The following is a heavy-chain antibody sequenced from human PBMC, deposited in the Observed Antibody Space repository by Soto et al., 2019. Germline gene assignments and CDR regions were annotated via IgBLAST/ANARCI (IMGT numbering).Heavy chain of an antibody. CDR3: ARVGGGYNWTFDPSQEV. Sequence: SVKVSCKASGGTFSSYAISWVRQAPGQGLEWMGGIIPIFGTANYAQKFQGRVTITADKSTSTAYMELSSLRSEDTAVYYCARVGGGYNWTFDPSQEVWGQGTTVTVSS. CDR1: GGTFSSYA. J-gene: IGHJ6*02. CDR2: IIPIFGTA. V-gene: IGHV1-69*06. D-gene: IGHD1-20*01.